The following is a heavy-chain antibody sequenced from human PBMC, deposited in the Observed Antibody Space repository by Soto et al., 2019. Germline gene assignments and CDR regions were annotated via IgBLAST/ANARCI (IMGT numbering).Heavy chain of an antibody. D-gene: IGHD2-15*01. CDR2: IYYSGST. J-gene: IGHJ5*02. CDR3: ASQVVAYCSGGRCYSPNRHWFDP. Sequence: SETLSLTCTVSGGSISSSSYYWGWIRQPPGKGLEWIGSIYYSGSTYYNPSLKSRVTISVDTSKNQFSLKLSSVTAADTSVYYCASQVVAYCSGGRCYSPNRHWFDPWGQGTLVTVSS. V-gene: IGHV4-39*01. CDR1: GGSISSSSYY.